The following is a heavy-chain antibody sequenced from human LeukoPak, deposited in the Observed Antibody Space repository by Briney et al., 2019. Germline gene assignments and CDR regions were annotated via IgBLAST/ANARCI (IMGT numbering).Heavy chain of an antibody. CDR2: INPNSGGT. V-gene: IGHV1-2*02. D-gene: IGHD3-3*01. J-gene: IGHJ4*02. CDR3: ARVPGGGYDFWSGYYAADY. Sequence: ASVKVSCKASGYTFTGYYMHWVRQAPGQGLEWMGWINPNSGGTNYAQKFQGRVTMTRDTSISTAYMELSRLRSDDTAVYYCARVPGGGYDFWSGYYAADYWGQGTLVTVSS. CDR1: GYTFTGYY.